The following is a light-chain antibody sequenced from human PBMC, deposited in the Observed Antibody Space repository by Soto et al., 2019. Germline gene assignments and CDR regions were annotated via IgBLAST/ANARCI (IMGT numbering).Light chain of an antibody. CDR3: QQYGSSPPDT. V-gene: IGKV3-20*01. Sequence: IVLTQSPGTLSLSPGDRATLSCRASESVSSTYLAWYQQKPGQAPRLLIYGASSRASGIPDRFSGSGSGTDFTLTISRLEPEDFAVYYCQQYGSSPPDTFGGGTKVDIK. J-gene: IGKJ4*01. CDR2: GAS. CDR1: ESVSSTY.